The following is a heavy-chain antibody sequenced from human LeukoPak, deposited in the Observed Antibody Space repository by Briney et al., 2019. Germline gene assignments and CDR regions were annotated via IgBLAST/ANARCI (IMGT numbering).Heavy chain of an antibody. J-gene: IGHJ4*02. CDR1: GGSMSIGSYY. V-gene: IGHV4-61*02. CDR2: IYYSGST. CDR3: ATFKLGATWSGENY. D-gene: IGHD1-26*01. Sequence: SQTLSLTCTVSGGSMSIGSYYWSWIRQPAGKGLEWIGSIYYSGSTYYNPSLKSRVTISVDTSKNQFSLKLSSVTAADTAVYYCATFKLGATWSGENYWGQGTLVTVSS.